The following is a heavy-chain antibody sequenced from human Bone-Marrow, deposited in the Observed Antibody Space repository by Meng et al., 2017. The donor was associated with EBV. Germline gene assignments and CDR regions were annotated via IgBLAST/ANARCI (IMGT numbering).Heavy chain of an antibody. CDR2: IYYSGTT. Sequence: HAHLKELVLLLWSASGTQSPTCAVSGGSISTNFGWSWVRQSPGKGLEWIGEIYYSGTTTYNPSLKSRVTISVDKSKNQFSLKLTSVTAADTAVYYCARGSIKSGSYSIDSWGQGILVTVSS. CDR3: ARGSIKSGSYSIDS. V-gene: IGHV4-4*02. D-gene: IGHD1-26*01. CDR1: GGSISTNFG. J-gene: IGHJ4*02.